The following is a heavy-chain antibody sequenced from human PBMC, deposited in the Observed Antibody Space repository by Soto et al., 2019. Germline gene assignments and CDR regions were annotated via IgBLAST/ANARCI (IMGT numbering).Heavy chain of an antibody. CDR1: GGSISNYY. CDR2: INYTGST. D-gene: IGHD4-4*01. V-gene: IGHV4-59*12. J-gene: IGHJ6*02. Sequence: SETLSLTCTFSGGSISNYYWNWIRQPPGKGLEWIGEINYTGSTNYNPSLKSRVTISLDTSKNQFSLKLSSVTAADTAVYYCARGAGNYLIYYYYGMDVWGQGTTVTVSS. CDR3: ARGAGNYLIYYYYGMDV.